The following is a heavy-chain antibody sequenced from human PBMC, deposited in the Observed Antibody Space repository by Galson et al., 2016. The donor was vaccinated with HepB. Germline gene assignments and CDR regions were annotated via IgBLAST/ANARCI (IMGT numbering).Heavy chain of an antibody. Sequence: EPLSLTCTVSGARITAYYWNWIRQSPEKGLEWIGYVSQRGSPNYHPSLNSRVTMSLDTSKNQFFLMLNSVTDADTGVYYCARSSFLPYGIDAWGQGTTVIVSS. CDR1: GARITAYY. CDR2: VSQRGSP. D-gene: IGHD2/OR15-2a*01. V-gene: IGHV4-59*01. J-gene: IGHJ6*02. CDR3: ARSSFLPYGIDA.